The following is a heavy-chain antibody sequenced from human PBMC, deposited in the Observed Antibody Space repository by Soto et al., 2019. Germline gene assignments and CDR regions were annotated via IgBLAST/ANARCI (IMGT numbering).Heavy chain of an antibody. D-gene: IGHD2-15*01. CDR2: ISYDGSNK. J-gene: IGHJ6*02. Sequence: QVQLVESGGGVVQPGRSLRLSCAASGFTFSSYGMHWVRQAPGKGLEWVAVISYDGSNKYYADSVKGRFTISRDNSKNTLYLQMNSLRAEDTAVYYCAKGSYGGNVPYYYYGMDVWGQGTTVTVSS. CDR3: AKGSYGGNVPYYYYGMDV. CDR1: GFTFSSYG. V-gene: IGHV3-30*18.